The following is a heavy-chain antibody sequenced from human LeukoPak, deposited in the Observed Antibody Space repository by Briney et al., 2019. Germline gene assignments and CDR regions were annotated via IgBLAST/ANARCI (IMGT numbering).Heavy chain of an antibody. D-gene: IGHD6-13*01. CDR2: SYTGGTT. CDR1: GFTVDNNY. Sequence: GGSLRLSCAAPGFTVDNNYMSWVRQAPGKGLEWVSVSYTGGTTNYADSVKGRFTISRDTSKNMLYLQMTSLRAEDTAVYYCAKERGSWSFDYWGQGTLVTVSS. V-gene: IGHV3-66*01. J-gene: IGHJ4*02. CDR3: AKERGSWSFDY.